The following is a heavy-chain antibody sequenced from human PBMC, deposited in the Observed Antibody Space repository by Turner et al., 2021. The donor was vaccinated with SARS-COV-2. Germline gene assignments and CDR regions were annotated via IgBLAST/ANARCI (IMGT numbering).Heavy chain of an antibody. CDR2: SGSGGST. V-gene: IGHV3-23*01. CDR3: AKGYSPDY. J-gene: IGHJ4*02. CDR1: GFPFNSDA. Sequence: DVQLLESGGGLVQPGGSLRLPCAASGFPFNSDAMSWVRQAPGKGLEWVSASGSGGSTYYADSVKGRFTISRDNSKNTLYLQMNSLRAEDTAVYYCAKGYSPDYWGQGTLVTVSS. D-gene: IGHD4-4*01.